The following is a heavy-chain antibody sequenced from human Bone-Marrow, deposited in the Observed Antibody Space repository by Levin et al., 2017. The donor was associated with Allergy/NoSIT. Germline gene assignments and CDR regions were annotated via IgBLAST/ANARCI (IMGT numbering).Heavy chain of an antibody. CDR2: MNPNFGTT. J-gene: IGHJ6*02. D-gene: IGHD3-10*01. V-gene: IGHV1-8*01. Sequence: GESLKISCKASGYAFTSYEINWVRQATGQGPEWLGWMNPNFGTTGYAQKFQGRVTMTRNTSINTAYMELSSLTFEDSALYYCARAGGSGPIGHYYGMDVWGQGTTVAVSS. CDR3: ARAGGSGPIGHYYGMDV. CDR1: GYAFTSYE.